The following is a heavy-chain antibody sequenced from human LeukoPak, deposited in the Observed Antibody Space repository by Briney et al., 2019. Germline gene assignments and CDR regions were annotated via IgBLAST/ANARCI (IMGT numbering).Heavy chain of an antibody. J-gene: IGHJ4*02. V-gene: IGHV3-74*01. Sequence: VGSLRLSCAASGITVSTFWMHWVRQAPGEGLGWVSRINTDGSVTNYADSVEGRFTISRDNAKNMLYLQMNDLRAEDTAVYYCVTDRYSDSAFGDWGQGTLVTVSS. D-gene: IGHD1-26*01. CDR1: GITVSTFW. CDR3: VTDRYSDSAFGD. CDR2: INTDGSVT.